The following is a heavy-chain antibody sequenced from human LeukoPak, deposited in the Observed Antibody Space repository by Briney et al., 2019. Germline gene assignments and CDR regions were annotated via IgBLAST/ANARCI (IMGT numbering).Heavy chain of an antibody. V-gene: IGHV3-30*18. D-gene: IGHD6-13*01. CDR2: ISYDGRNI. Sequence: GGSLRLSCAASGFTFNNYGMHWVRQAPGKGLEWVAVISYDGRNIHYPDSVKGRFTISRDNSKNTLYLQMNSLRAEDTAVYYCAKISAAGYWGQGTLVTISS. J-gene: IGHJ4*02. CDR3: AKISAAGY. CDR1: GFTFNNYG.